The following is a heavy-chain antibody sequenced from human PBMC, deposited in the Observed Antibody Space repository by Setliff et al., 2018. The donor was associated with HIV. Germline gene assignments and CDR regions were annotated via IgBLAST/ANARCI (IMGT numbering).Heavy chain of an antibody. CDR2: IHTSGST. CDR1: GGSISSGSYY. D-gene: IGHD6-19*01. J-gene: IGHJ1*01. CDR3: ARGGSAVAGPAEYFQH. V-gene: IGHV4-61*09. Sequence: SETLSLTCTVSGGSISSGSYYWSWIRQPAGKGLEWIGHIHTSGSTKYNPSLKSRVAISGDTSKNQFSLKLSSVTSADTAVYYCARGGSAVAGPAEYFQHWGQGTLVTVSS.